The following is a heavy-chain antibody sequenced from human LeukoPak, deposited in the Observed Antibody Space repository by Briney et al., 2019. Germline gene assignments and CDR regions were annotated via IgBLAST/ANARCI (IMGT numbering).Heavy chain of an antibody. Sequence: RGSLRLSCAASGFTYTNYWMHWFRQAPGKGPLWVSRINPDATIIDYADSVKGRFTISRDNAKNLLYLQMNGLRADDTAVYYCAKDLSWNTADRWGQGTLVAVSS. CDR2: INPDATII. CDR1: GFTYTNYW. D-gene: IGHD1/OR15-1a*01. J-gene: IGHJ5*02. CDR3: AKDLSWNTADR. V-gene: IGHV3-74*01.